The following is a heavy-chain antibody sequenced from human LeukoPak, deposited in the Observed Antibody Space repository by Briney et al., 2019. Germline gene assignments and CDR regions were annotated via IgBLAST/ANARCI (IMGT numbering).Heavy chain of an antibody. CDR2: FDPEDGET. CDR1: GYILTELS. J-gene: IGHJ5*02. D-gene: IGHD6-19*01. V-gene: IGHV1-24*01. Sequence: ASVKVSCKVSGYILTELSMHWVRQAPGKGLEWMGGFDPEDGETIYAQKFQGRVTMTEDTSTDTAYMELSSLRSEDTAVYYCATAKPRLNWFDPWGQGTLVTVSS. CDR3: ATAKPRLNWFDP.